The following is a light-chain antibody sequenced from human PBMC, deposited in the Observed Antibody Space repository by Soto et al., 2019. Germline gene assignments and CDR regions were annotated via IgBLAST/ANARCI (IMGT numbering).Light chain of an antibody. J-gene: IGKJ5*01. CDR1: QSVRSTY. CDR2: GAS. Sequence: EIVLNQSPGTLSLSPGERATLSCRASQSVRSTYLAWYQQKPGQAPRLLIYGASSRATGIPDRFSGSGSGTDFTLTISRLEPEDFALYYCQQYGGSPITFGLGTRLEIK. V-gene: IGKV3-20*01. CDR3: QQYGGSPIT.